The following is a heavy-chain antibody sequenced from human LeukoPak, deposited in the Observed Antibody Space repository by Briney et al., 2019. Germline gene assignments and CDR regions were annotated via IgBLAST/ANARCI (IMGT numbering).Heavy chain of an antibody. Sequence: GGSLRLSCAASGFTLSRYWMHWVRQAPGKGLVWVSRLNSDGRSTSYADSVKGRFTISRDNAKNTLYLQMNSLGVEDTAVYYCARDGDGDYPIDYWGQGTLVTVSS. CDR2: LNSDGRST. V-gene: IGHV3-74*01. D-gene: IGHD4-17*01. CDR1: GFTLSRYW. CDR3: ARDGDGDYPIDY. J-gene: IGHJ4*02.